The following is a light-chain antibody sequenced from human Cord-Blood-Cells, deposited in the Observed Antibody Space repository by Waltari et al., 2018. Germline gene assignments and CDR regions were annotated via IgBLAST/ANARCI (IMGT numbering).Light chain of an antibody. V-gene: IGKV3-11*01. J-gene: IGKJ1*01. Sequence: IVLTQSPATLSLPPGERATRSCRASQSVSSYLAWYQQRPGQAPRLLIYDASNRATGIRSRVSGSRSGTDFTLTIISLEPEDFAVYYCQQRSNWQTFGQGTQVEIK. CDR3: QQRSNWQT. CDR2: DAS. CDR1: QSVSSY.